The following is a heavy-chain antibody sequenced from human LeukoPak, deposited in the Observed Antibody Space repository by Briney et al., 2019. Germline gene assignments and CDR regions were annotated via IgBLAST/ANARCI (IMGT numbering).Heavy chain of an antibody. D-gene: IGHD2/OR15-2a*01. Sequence: SVKVSCKASGGTFSSYAISWVRQAPGQGLEWMGGIIPIFGTANCAQKFQGRVTITADESTSTAYMELSSLRSEDTAVYYCASSKETTYYYFDYWGQGTLVTVSS. CDR1: GGTFSSYA. V-gene: IGHV1-69*01. CDR3: ASSKETTYYYFDY. J-gene: IGHJ4*02. CDR2: IIPIFGTA.